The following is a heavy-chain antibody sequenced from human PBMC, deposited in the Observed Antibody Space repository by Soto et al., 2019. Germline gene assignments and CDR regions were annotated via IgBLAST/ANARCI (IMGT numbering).Heavy chain of an antibody. V-gene: IGHV4-4*07. CDR3: AREGASGFGMDV. CDR2: IYTSGTT. J-gene: IGHJ6*02. CDR1: GDSIRSYY. D-gene: IGHD1-26*01. Sequence: PETLYLSCNVFGDSIRSYYWRWIRQPVGKALEWIGRIYTSGTTNYNPSLKSRDTILIHTSKNQFSLKLSSVTAADTAVYYCAREGASGFGMDVWGQGTTVT.